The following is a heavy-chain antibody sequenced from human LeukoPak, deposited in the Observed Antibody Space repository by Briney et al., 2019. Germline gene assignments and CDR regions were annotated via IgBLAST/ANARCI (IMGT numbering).Heavy chain of an antibody. CDR1: GVSISSSEW. CDR3: GKTDIYFNPIDY. J-gene: IGHJ4*02. D-gene: IGHD3-9*01. V-gene: IGHV4-4*02. CDR2: IHRAGRT. Sequence: SETLSLTCAVSGVSISSSEWWIWVRQPPGQGLEWIGEIHRAGRTRYNPSLKSRVTMSMDYSKNQFSLNVSSVTAADTAIYYCGKTDIYFNPIDYWGPGSPVTVSS.